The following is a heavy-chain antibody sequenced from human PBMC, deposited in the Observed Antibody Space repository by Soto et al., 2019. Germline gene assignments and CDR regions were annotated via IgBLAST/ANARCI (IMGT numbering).Heavy chain of an antibody. CDR1: GFMISSYT. CDR3: ARMTPVAHGDP. J-gene: IGHJ5*02. Sequence: GGSLRLSCAASGFMISSYTMNWVRQVPGKGLEWVSSISSGSTYIYHADSVRGRFTISRDNAKNSLYLQMNSLRAEDTAVYYCARMTPVAHGDPWGQGTLVTVSS. CDR2: ISSGSTYI. D-gene: IGHD6-19*01. V-gene: IGHV3-21*06.